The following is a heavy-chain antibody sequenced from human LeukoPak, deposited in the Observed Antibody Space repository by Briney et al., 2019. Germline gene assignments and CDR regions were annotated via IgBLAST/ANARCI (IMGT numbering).Heavy chain of an antibody. V-gene: IGHV4-4*07. Sequence: SETLSLTCTVSGGSISSYYWSWIRQPAGKGLEWIGRISTSGSTNYNPSLKSRVTMSVDTSKNQFSLKLSSVTAADTAVYYCARPTQYSSSSDYWGQGTLVTVSS. CDR1: GGSISSYY. J-gene: IGHJ4*02. CDR2: ISTSGST. CDR3: ARPTQYSSSSDY. D-gene: IGHD6-13*01.